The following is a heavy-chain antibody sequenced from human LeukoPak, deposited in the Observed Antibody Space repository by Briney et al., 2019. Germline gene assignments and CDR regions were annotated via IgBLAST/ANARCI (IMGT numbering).Heavy chain of an antibody. CDR2: IIPIFGTA. CDR3: AQDGSGSYGGPFDY. CDR1: GGTFSSYA. J-gene: IGHJ4*02. V-gene: IGHV1-69*05. Sequence: SVKVSCKASGGTFSSYAISWVRQAPGQGLDWMGGIIPIFGTANYAQKFQGRVTITTDESTSTAYMELSSLRSEDTAVYYCAQDGSGSYGGPFDYWGQGTLVTVSS. D-gene: IGHD3-10*01.